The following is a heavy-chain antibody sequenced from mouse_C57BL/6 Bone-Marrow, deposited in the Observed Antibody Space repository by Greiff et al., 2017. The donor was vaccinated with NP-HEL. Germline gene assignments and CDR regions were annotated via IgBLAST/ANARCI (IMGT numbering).Heavy chain of an antibody. Sequence: QVQLQQSGAALVRPGASVPLSCTASGYTFTDYEMHWVTQTPVHGLEWIGAIDPETVGTAYNQKFKGKAILTADKSSSTAYMELRSLTSEDSAVYYCTRGTHYAMDYWGQGTSVTVSS. J-gene: IGHJ4*01. CDR3: TRGTHYAMDY. D-gene: IGHD2-14*01. V-gene: IGHV1-15*01. CDR1: GYTFTDYE. CDR2: IDPETVGT.